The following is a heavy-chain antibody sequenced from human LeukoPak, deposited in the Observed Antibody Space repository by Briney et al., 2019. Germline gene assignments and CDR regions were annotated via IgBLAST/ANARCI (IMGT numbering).Heavy chain of an antibody. J-gene: IGHJ4*02. CDR1: GFTFTSYA. D-gene: IGHD1-7*01. CDR2: IRSSGSTI. Sequence: GGSLRLSCAASGFTFTSYAMSWVRQAPGKGLEWLSYIRSSGSTIYYADSVKGRFTISRDSAKNSLYLQMNSLRAEDTALYYCVRMNYVSSGWGAPFDHWGQGTLVTVSS. CDR3: VRMNYVSSGWGAPFDH. V-gene: IGHV3-48*04.